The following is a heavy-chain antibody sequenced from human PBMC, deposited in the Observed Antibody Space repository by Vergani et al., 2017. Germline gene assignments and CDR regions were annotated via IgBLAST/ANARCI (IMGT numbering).Heavy chain of an antibody. CDR2: IYYSENK. D-gene: IGHD3-22*01. V-gene: IGHV4-39*01. J-gene: IGHJ5*02. Sequence: QLQLQESGPGLVKPSETLSLTCTVSGGSITYGAFYWGWIRQSPGKGLEWIGSIYYSENKFYNPSPESRVTLSIVTTKNQFSLKLKSVTAADTAVYYCARCFRDEGMIYGGTVENWFDPWGQGTLVTVSS. CDR3: ARCFRDEGMIYGGTVENWFDP. CDR1: GGSITYGAFY.